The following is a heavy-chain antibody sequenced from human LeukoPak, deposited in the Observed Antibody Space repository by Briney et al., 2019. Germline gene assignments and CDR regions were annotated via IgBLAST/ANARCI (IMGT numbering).Heavy chain of an antibody. CDR2: IIPIFGTA. Sequence: ASVKVSCKASGGTFSSYAISWVRQAPGQGLEWMGGIIPIFGTANYAQKFQGRVTITADESTSTAYMELSSLRSEDTAVYYCARIASSEDGDDYWGQGTLVTVSS. CDR1: GGTFSSYA. V-gene: IGHV1-69*13. CDR3: ARIASSEDGDDY. J-gene: IGHJ4*02. D-gene: IGHD6-13*01.